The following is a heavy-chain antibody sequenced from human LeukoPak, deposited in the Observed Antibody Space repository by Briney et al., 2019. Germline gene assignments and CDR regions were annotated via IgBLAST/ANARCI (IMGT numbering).Heavy chain of an antibody. V-gene: IGHV1-69*04. J-gene: IGHJ4*02. CDR3: ARDLGYRSGGSCYHY. D-gene: IGHD2-15*01. CDR2: IIPILGIA. Sequence: SVKVSCKASGGTFSSYAISWVRQAPGQGLEWMGRIIPILGIANYAQKFQGRVTITADKSTSTAYMELSSLRSEDTAVYYCARDLGYRSGGSCYHYWGQGTLVTVSS. CDR1: GGTFSSYA.